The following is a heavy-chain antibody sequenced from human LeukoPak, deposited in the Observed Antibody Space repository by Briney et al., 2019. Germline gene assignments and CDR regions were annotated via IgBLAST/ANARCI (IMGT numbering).Heavy chain of an antibody. CDR1: GFTFSIYG. V-gene: IGHV3-23*01. Sequence: GGSLRLSCAASGFTFSIYGMHWVRQAPGKGLEWVSSISGSGGNTYYADSVKGRFTISRDNSKNTLYLQMNSLRAEDTAGYYCAKGRNDYGDAALNYWGQGTLVTVSS. J-gene: IGHJ4*02. D-gene: IGHD4-17*01. CDR2: ISGSGGNT. CDR3: AKGRNDYGDAALNY.